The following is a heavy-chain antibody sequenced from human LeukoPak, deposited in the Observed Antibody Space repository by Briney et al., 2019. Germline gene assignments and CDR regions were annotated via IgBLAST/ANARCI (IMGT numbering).Heavy chain of an antibody. D-gene: IGHD2-15*01. CDR3: ARAHCSGGSCSFDY. V-gene: IGHV1-8*01. CDR2: MNPNSGNT. Sequence: GASVKVSCKASGYTFTSYDINWVRQATGQGLEWMGWMNPNSGNTGYAQKFQGRVTMTRNTSISTAYMELSSLRSEGTAVYYCARAHCSGGSCSFDYWGQGTLVTVSS. J-gene: IGHJ4*02. CDR1: GYTFTSYD.